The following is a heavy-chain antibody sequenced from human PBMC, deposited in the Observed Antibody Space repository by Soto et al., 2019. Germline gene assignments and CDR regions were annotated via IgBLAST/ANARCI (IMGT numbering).Heavy chain of an antibody. D-gene: IGHD1-26*01. Sequence: EVQLLESGGGLAQPGESLGLSCAASGFAFPTYAMTWVRQIPGKGLEWVASISDSGSKTYYADSVKGRVTIYRDNSMNPMFLQYNQLRVDAPGVLYLGKKKGAWDADLQYYFDSWGQGTLVTVSS. CDR3: GKKKGAWDADLQYYFDS. J-gene: IGHJ4*02. V-gene: IGHV3-23*01. CDR1: GFAFPTYA. CDR2: ISDSGSKT.